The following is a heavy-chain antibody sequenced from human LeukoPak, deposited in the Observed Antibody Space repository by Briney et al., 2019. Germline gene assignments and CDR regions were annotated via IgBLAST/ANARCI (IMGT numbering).Heavy chain of an antibody. J-gene: IGHJ4*02. D-gene: IGHD3-22*01. CDR2: IKQDGSEK. Sequence: GSLRLSCAASGFTFSSYWMSWVRQAPGKGLEWVANIKQDGSEKYYVDSVKGRFTISRDNAKNSLYLQMNSLRAEDTAVYYCARDGPYYYDSSGYSHFDYWGQGTLVTVSS. CDR3: ARDGPYYYDSSGYSHFDY. CDR1: GFTFSSYW. V-gene: IGHV3-7*01.